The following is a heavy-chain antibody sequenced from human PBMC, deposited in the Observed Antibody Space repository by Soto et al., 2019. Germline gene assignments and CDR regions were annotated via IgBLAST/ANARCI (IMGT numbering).Heavy chain of an antibody. J-gene: IGHJ3*02. D-gene: IGHD5-12*01. V-gene: IGHV1-18*04. CDR1: GYTFTSYG. CDR3: ARYWGWLQSPYHDASVI. Sequence: ASVKVSCKASGYTFTSYGISWVRQAPGQGLEWTGWISAYNGNTNYAQKLQGRVTMTTDTSTSTAYTELRSLRSDDTAVYYCARYWGWLQSPYHDASVIRYPGAMLTV. CDR2: ISAYNGNT.